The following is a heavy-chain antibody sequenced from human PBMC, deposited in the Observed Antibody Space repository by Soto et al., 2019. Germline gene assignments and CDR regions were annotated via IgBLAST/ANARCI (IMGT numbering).Heavy chain of an antibody. D-gene: IGHD2-8*01. CDR2: ISGSGGST. J-gene: IGHJ5*02. CDR3: AKDPRSPYAIGQRGHNWFDP. Sequence: GGSLRLSCAASGFTFSSYAMSWVRQAPGKGLEWVSAISGSGGSTYYADSVKGRFTISRDNSKNTLYLQMNSLRAEDTAVYYCAKDPRSPYAIGQRGHNWFDPWGQGTLVTVSS. V-gene: IGHV3-23*01. CDR1: GFTFSSYA.